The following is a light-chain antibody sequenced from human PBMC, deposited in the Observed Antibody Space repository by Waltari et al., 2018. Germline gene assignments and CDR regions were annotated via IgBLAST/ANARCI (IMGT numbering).Light chain of an antibody. V-gene: IGKV1-33*01. CDR1: QGITNF. CDR3: QQYHNLPLT. J-gene: IGKJ4*01. CDR2: DAS. Sequence: DIQMTQSPSSLSASAGDRVTITCQASQGITNFLNWYQQKPGTAPKVLIYDASRLERGVPSRFSGSGSGTDFTFTITSLQPEDVATYYCQQYHNLPLTFGGGTKVEIK.